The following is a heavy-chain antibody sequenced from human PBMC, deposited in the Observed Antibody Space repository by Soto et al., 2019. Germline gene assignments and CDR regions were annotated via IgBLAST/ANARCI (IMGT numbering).Heavy chain of an antibody. CDR3: ARGVVINYYYYYYGMDV. CDR1: AGTFSSYA. CDR2: IIPIFGTA. Sequence: ASVKVSCKASAGTFSSYAISWVRQAPGQGLEWMGGIIPIFGTANYAQKFQGRVTITADESTSTAYMELSSLRSEDTAVYYCARGVVINYYYYYYGMDVWGQGTTVTVSS. V-gene: IGHV1-69*13. J-gene: IGHJ6*02. D-gene: IGHD3-3*01.